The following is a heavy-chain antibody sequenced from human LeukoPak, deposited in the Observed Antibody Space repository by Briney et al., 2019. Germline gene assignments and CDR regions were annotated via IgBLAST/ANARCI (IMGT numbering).Heavy chain of an antibody. V-gene: IGHV4-39*07. CDR1: GGSISSSSYY. D-gene: IGHD5-18*01. CDR2: IYYSGST. Sequence: PSETLSLTCTVSGGSISSSSYYWGWIRQPPGKGLEWIGSIYYSGSTYYNPSLKSRVTISVDTSKNQFSLKLSSVTAADTAVYYCARGFSPIPLDTAMGYYFDYWGQGTLVTVSS. CDR3: ARGFSPIPLDTAMGYYFDY. J-gene: IGHJ4*02.